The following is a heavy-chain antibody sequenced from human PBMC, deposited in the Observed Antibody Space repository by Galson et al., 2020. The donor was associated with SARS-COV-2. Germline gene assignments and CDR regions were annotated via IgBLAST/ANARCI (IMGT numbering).Heavy chain of an antibody. Sequence: GGSLRPSCAASGFTFSSSEMNWVRQTPGKRLEWVSYLSSSDSTIYYADSVKGRFTISRDNAKNSLYLQMNSLRAEDTAVYYCARDMVQLWLLEIYYYYGMDVWGQGTTVTVSS. V-gene: IGHV3-48*03. J-gene: IGHJ6*02. D-gene: IGHD5-18*01. CDR3: ARDMVQLWLLEIYYYYGMDV. CDR2: LSSSDSTI. CDR1: GFTFSSSE.